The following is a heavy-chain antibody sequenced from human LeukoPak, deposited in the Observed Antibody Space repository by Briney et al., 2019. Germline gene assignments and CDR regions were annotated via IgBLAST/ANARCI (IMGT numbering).Heavy chain of an antibody. J-gene: IGHJ4*02. V-gene: IGHV3-73*01. CDR3: ICFDY. CDR2: IRSKANSYAT. Sequence: GGSLRLPCAASGFTFSGSAMHWVRQASGKGLEWVGRIRSKANSYATVYAASVKGRFTISRNDSKNTAYLQMNSLKTEDTAVYYCICFDYWGQGTLVTVSS. CDR1: GFTFSGSA.